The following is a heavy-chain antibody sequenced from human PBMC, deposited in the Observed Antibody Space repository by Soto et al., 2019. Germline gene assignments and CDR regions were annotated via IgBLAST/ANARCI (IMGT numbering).Heavy chain of an antibody. D-gene: IGHD2-21*02. V-gene: IGHV4-39*07. CDR3: ARDSTDGGSNDY. CDR2: IYYSGST. J-gene: IGHJ4*02. Sequence: AETLSLTCTVSGGSISSSSYYWGWIRQPPGKGLEWIGSIYYSGSTYYNPSLKSRVTMTRDTSTSTVYMELSSLRSEDTAVYYCARDSTDGGSNDYWGQGTLVTVSS. CDR1: GGSISSSSYY.